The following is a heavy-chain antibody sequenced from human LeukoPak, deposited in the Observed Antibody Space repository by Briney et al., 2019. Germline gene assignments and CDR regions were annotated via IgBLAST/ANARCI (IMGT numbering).Heavy chain of an antibody. J-gene: IGHJ5*02. CDR1: GFSITGGYY. CDR3: ARNEGIVVAGTWFDH. V-gene: IGHV4-38-2*01. CDR2: VYHNGNT. D-gene: IGHD6-19*01. Sequence: SETLSLNCAVSGFSITGGYYWVWIRQPPGKGLEWIGSVYHNGNTLFNTSLKSRVTLSVESSQNQVSLRLSSVTHAGTARYYCARNEGIVVAGTWFDHWGQGTLVIVSS.